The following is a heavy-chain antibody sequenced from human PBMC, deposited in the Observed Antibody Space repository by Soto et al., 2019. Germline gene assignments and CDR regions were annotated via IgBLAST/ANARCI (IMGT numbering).Heavy chain of an antibody. CDR2: IIPIFGTA. J-gene: IGHJ6*02. CDR1: GCTFSSYA. Sequence: SVKVSCKSSGCTFSSYAISWVRQPPGQGLEWMGGIIPIFGTANYEQKFQGRVTITADKSTSTAYMELSSLSSEDTAVYYCARANSGYGYYYGMDVWGQGTTVTVSS. V-gene: IGHV1-69*06. D-gene: IGHD5-12*01. CDR3: ARANSGYGYYYGMDV.